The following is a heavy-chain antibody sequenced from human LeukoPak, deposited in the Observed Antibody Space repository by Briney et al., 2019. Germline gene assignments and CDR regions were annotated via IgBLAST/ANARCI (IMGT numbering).Heavy chain of an antibody. CDR1: GGSISSYY. CDR2: IYTSGST. Sequence: SETLSLTCTVSGGSISSYYWSWIRQPAGKGLEWVGRIYTSGSTNYNPSLKSRVTMSVDTSKNQFSLKLSSVTAADTAVYYCARTPGDILTGYYSHQIRYYFDYWGQGTLVTVSS. V-gene: IGHV4-4*07. J-gene: IGHJ4*02. D-gene: IGHD3-9*01. CDR3: ARTPGDILTGYYSHQIRYYFDY.